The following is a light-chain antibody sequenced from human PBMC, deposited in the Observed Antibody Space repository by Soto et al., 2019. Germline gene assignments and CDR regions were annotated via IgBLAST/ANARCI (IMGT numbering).Light chain of an antibody. Sequence: EIVLTQSPGTLSLSPGERATLSCRASQSVSSNYLAWYQQKPGQAPRLLIYAASTRATGIPDRFSGSGSGADFTLTNSRLEPEDFAVYFCQQYGRSPPLIFGGGTKVEIK. CDR2: AAS. J-gene: IGKJ4*01. CDR1: QSVSSNY. CDR3: QQYGRSPPLI. V-gene: IGKV3-20*01.